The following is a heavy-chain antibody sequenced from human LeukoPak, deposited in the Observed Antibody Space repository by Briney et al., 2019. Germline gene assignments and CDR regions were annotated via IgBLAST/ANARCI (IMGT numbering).Heavy chain of an antibody. CDR1: NGSISSGSYY. Sequence: SETLSLTCTVSNGSISSGSYYWGWIRQPPNKGLEWIGSIYYSGNTYYNPSLKSRVTISVDTSKNQFSLKVTSVTAADTAVYYCARDLSGSNYEGGGVDYWGQGTLVTVSS. J-gene: IGHJ4*02. D-gene: IGHD1-26*01. CDR2: IYYSGNT. CDR3: ARDLSGSNYEGGGVDY. V-gene: IGHV4-39*07.